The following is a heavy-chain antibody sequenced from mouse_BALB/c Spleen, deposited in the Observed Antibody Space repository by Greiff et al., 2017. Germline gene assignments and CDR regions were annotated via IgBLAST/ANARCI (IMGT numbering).Heavy chain of an antibody. V-gene: IGHV1-77*01. CDR3: ASSLYGRRAY. J-gene: IGHJ3*01. Sequence: QVQLQQSGAELVRPGASVKISCKAFGYTFTNHHINWVKQRPGQGLDWIGYIDPFNGGTSYNQKFKGKATLTVDKSSSTAYMHLSSLTSEDSAVYYCASSLYGRRAYWGQGTLVTVSA. CDR2: IDPFNGGT. D-gene: IGHD1-1*01. CDR1: GYTFTNHH.